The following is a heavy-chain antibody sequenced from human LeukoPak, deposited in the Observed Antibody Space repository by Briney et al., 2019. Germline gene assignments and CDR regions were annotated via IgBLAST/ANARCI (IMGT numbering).Heavy chain of an antibody. CDR3: AKTHGYFDQ. J-gene: IGHJ4*02. CDR1: VYSFRSYG. CDR2: ISGSGETT. V-gene: IGHV3-23*01. Sequence: GGSLRLSCAASVYSFRSYGMSCLRETPAKGLEWVSAISGSGETTYYSDSVKGRFTISRDNSKNTLFLQMNSLRVEDAAMYYCAKTHGYFDQWGQGTLVAVSS. D-gene: IGHD3-22*01.